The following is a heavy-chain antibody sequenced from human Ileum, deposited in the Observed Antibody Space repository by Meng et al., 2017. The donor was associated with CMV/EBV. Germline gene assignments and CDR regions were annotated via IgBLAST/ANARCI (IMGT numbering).Heavy chain of an antibody. Sequence: VQPQDSAPVLGKSYQHLSLPCNVSVYSSISDDHYWSWIRKPPGKGLEWIGYVFYSGSTYYNPSLMSRVTISVDTSKNQFSLRLSSVTAADTAVYYCARELRYGDYYFDSWGQGTLVTVSS. CDR1: VYSSISDDHY. CDR3: ARELRYGDYYFDS. J-gene: IGHJ4*02. CDR2: VFYSGST. D-gene: IGHD4-17*01. V-gene: IGHV4-30-4*08.